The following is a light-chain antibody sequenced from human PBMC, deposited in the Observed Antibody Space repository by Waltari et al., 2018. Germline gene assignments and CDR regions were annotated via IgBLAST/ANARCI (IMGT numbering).Light chain of an antibody. J-gene: IGLJ3*02. CDR2: EVT. Sequence: QSALTQPASVSGSPGQSITISCIGSSNDVGSYNLVSWYQQHPGKVPKLMIYEVTKRPAGVSNRFSGSKSGNTASRTISGLQADDEGNYYCCSYAGSNTVMFGGGTKLTVL. V-gene: IGLV2-23*02. CDR1: SNDVGSYNL. CDR3: CSYAGSNTVM.